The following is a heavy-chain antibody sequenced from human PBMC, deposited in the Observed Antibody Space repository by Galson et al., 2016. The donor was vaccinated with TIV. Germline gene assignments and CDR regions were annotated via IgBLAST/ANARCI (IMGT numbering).Heavy chain of an antibody. CDR3: ARPSSSCRGCSYYYYMDV. D-gene: IGHD6-19*01. J-gene: IGHJ6*03. CDR2: ILPIFGAA. V-gene: IGHV1-69*13. Sequence: SVKVSCKASGGTFNIYAISWVPQAPGQGLEWMGGILPIFGAATYAQKFQGRVTITADESTNTAYMELSSLKSDDTAMYYCARPSSSCRGCSYYYYMDVWGKGTTVTVSS. CDR1: GGTFNIYA.